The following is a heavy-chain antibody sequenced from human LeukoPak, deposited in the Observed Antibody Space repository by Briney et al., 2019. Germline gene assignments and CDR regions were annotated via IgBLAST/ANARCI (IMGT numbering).Heavy chain of an antibody. D-gene: IGHD5-24*01. CDR2: IYTGDSDT. V-gene: IGHV5-51*01. J-gene: IGHJ3*02. Sequence: GESLKISCKGSGYTFTTYWSGWVRQMPGKGLEWMGIIYTGDSDTRYSPSFQGQVTISADKSISTAFLQWSSLKASDTAMYYCARQDNNAVDIWGQGTMVTVSS. CDR1: GYTFTTYW. CDR3: ARQDNNAVDI.